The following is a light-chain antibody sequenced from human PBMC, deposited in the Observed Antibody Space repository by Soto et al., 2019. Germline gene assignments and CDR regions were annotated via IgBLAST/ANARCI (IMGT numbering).Light chain of an antibody. CDR1: SSDVGSFDL. Sequence: QSALTQPASVSGSPGQSITISCTGTSSDVGSFDLVSWYQRHPGKAPKLIIYEVIKRPSGISNRFSGSKSGNTASLTISGLRPEDEADYYCCSYAGSSTGVFGGGTKLTVL. V-gene: IGLV2-23*02. CDR2: EVI. CDR3: CSYAGSSTGV. J-gene: IGLJ3*02.